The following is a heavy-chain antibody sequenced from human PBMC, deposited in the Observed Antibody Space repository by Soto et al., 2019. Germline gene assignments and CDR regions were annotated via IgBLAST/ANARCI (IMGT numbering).Heavy chain of an antibody. CDR1: GGSLSGNY. CDR3: ARARADYYGSDNSYKGGFYYFDH. V-gene: IGHV4-34*01. J-gene: IGHJ4*02. D-gene: IGHD3-10*01. Sequence: QVLLQQWGAGLLKPSETLSLTCAVYGGSLSGNYWTWIRQPPGKGLEWIGNINHSGSTIYNPSLKSRVAITVGXSXTXXFLELSSVTAADTAVYYCARARADYYGSDNSYKGGFYYFDHWGQGTLATVSS. CDR2: INHSGST.